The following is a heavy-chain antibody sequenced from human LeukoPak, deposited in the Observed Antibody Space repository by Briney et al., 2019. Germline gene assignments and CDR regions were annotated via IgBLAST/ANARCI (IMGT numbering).Heavy chain of an antibody. CDR1: GFTFSNYE. V-gene: IGHV3-48*03. J-gene: IGHJ4*02. CDR3: ARDYYGDHFDY. Sequence: GGSLRLSCPASGFTFSNYEMNWVRQAPGKGLEWVSYISSSGSTIYYADSVKGRFTISRDNAKNSLYLQMNSLRAEDTAVYYCARDYYGDHFDYWGQGTLVTVSS. D-gene: IGHD4-17*01. CDR2: ISSSGSTI.